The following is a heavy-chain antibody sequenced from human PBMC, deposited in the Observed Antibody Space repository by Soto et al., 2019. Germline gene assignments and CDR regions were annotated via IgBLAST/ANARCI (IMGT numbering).Heavy chain of an antibody. CDR3: ARESTRGMDV. V-gene: IGHV3-30-3*01. CDR2: ISYDGSNK. CDR1: GFIFNSYA. J-gene: IGHJ6*02. Sequence: XVSLRLSCAASGFIFNSYAMHWVRQAPGKGLEWVAVISYDGSNKYYADSVKGRFTISRDNSKNTLYLQMNSLRAEDTAVYYCARESTRGMDVWGQGTTVTVSS.